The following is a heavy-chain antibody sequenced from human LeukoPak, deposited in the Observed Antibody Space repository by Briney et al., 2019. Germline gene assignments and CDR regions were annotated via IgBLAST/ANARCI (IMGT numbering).Heavy chain of an antibody. CDR1: GGSISSHY. CDR2: IYYSRST. J-gene: IGHJ4*02. V-gene: IGHV4-59*11. CDR3: ARGMGGYDFWSGYYMGYFDY. D-gene: IGHD3-3*01. Sequence: PSETLSLTCTVSGGSISSHYWSWIRQPPGKGLEWIGYIYYSRSTNYNPSLKSRVTISVDTSKNQFSLKLSPVTAADTAVYYCARGMGGYDFWSGYYMGYFDYWGQGTLVTVSS.